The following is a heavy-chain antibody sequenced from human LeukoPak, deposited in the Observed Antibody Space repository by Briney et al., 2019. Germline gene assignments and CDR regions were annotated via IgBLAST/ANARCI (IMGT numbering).Heavy chain of an antibody. J-gene: IGHJ4*02. CDR3: ARVRTAWYEGTFDY. CDR1: GFTFSGYW. CDR2: IKQDGSEK. D-gene: IGHD6-13*01. V-gene: IGHV3-7*02. Sequence: GGSLRLSCAASGFTFSGYWMSWVRQAPGKGLEWVANIKQDGSEKYYVDSVKGRFTISRDNAKNSLYLQMNSLRAEDTAVYYCARVRTAWYEGTFDYWGQGTLVTVSS.